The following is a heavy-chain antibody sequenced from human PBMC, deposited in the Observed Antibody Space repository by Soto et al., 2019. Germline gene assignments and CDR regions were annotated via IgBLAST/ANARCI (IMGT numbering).Heavy chain of an antibody. CDR1: GYTLTELS. CDR3: ATGRGRFLEWPLGDWFDP. D-gene: IGHD3-3*01. J-gene: IGHJ5*02. Sequence: AAAVKVSCKVSGYTLTELSMHWVRQAPGKGLEWMGGFDPEDGETIYAQKFQGRVTMTEDTSTDTAYMELSSLRSEDTAVYYCATGRGRFLEWPLGDWFDPWGQGTLVTVSS. CDR2: FDPEDGET. V-gene: IGHV1-24*01.